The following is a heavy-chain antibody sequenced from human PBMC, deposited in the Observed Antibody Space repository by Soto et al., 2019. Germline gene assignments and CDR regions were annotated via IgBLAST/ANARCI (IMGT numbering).Heavy chain of an antibody. CDR1: GGSISSSSYY. J-gene: IGHJ4*02. V-gene: IGHV4-39*01. CDR2: IYYSGST. CDR3: ARHPPKNWYFDY. Sequence: SETLSLTCTVSGGSISSSSYYWGWIRQPPGKGLEWIGSIYYSGSTYYNPSLNSRVTMSVDTSKIQFSLKLSSVTAADTAVYYCARHPPKNWYFDYWGQGTLVTVSS.